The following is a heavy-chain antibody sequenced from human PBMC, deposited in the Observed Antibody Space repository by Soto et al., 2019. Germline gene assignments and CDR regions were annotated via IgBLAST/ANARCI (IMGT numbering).Heavy chain of an antibody. V-gene: IGHV1-2*04. D-gene: IGHD3-3*01. J-gene: IGHJ5*02. CDR1: GYSLTGYY. CDR3: ARGGTIRQTTFGLVIVGRFDP. CDR2: INPKSGDT. Sequence: QVQLVQSGAEVTKPGASVRVSCTTSGYSLTGYYLHWVRQAPGQGLEWMGGINPKSGDTDSAQKFQGWVSMTTDAPISTAYMYLTRLTSNDTAIYYCARGGTIRQTTFGLVIVGRFDPWGQGTLVTVSS.